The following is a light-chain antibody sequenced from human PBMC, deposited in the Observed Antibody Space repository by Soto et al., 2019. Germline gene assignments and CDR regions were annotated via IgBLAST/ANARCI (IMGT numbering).Light chain of an antibody. Sequence: QSVVTQEPSFSVFPGGTVTLTCGLSSGSVSSSQYPSWYQQTPGEAPRTLIYTTNSRSSGVPDRFSGSILGNKAALTITGAQADDESVYYCVLSMGSGIWVFGGGTKLTVL. V-gene: IGLV8-61*01. CDR1: SGSVSSSQY. CDR2: TTN. J-gene: IGLJ3*02. CDR3: VLSMGSGIWV.